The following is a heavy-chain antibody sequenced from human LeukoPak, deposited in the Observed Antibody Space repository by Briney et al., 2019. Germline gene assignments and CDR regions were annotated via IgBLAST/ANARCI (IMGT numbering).Heavy chain of an antibody. V-gene: IGHV3-23*01. D-gene: IGHD4-23*01. CDR2: ISSSADST. CDR1: GFTLSSYT. Sequence: PGGSLRLSCEASGFTLSSYTMSWVRQAPGKGLAWVSVISSSADSTYYADSVKGRFTISRDNSKNTLYLQMNNLRAEDTAVYYCAKPLEKYTYGGNFDYWGKGILVTVSS. CDR3: AKPLEKYTYGGNFDY. J-gene: IGHJ4*02.